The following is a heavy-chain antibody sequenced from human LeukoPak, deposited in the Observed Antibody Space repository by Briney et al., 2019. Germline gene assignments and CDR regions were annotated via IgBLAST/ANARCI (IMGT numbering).Heavy chain of an antibody. CDR3: ATTLSIAAADSELNWFDP. J-gene: IGHJ5*02. D-gene: IGHD6-13*01. CDR2: IIPILGIA. V-gene: IGHV1-69*04. Sequence: ASVKVSCKASGGTFSSYAISWVRQAPGQGLEWMGRIIPILGIANYAQKFQGRVTMTEDTSTDTAYMELSSLRSEDTAVYYCATTLSIAAADSELNWFDPWGQGTLVTVSS. CDR1: GGTFSSYA.